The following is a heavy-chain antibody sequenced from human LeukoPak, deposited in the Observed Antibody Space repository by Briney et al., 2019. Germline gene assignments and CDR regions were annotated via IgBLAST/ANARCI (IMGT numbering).Heavy chain of an antibody. D-gene: IGHD1-26*01. CDR2: ISTTSSFT. J-gene: IGHJ4*02. Sequence: GGSLRLSCVASGFTFSDHYMTWIRQAPGKGLEWVSYISTTSSFTKYADSVKGRFTISRDNAKNSLYLQMNSLRAEDTAVYYCARDLGGHGSWGQGTLVTVSS. CDR3: ARDLGGHGS. V-gene: IGHV3-11*06. CDR1: GFTFSDHY.